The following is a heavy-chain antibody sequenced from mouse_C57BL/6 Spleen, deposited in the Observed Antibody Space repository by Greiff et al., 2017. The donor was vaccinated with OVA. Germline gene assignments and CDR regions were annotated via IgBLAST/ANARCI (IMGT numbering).Heavy chain of an antibody. D-gene: IGHD2-4*01. Sequence: QVQLQQPGAELVMPGASVKLSCKASGYTFTSYWMHWVKQRPGQGLEWIGEIDPSDSYTNYNQKFKGKSTLTVDKSSSTAYMQLSSLTSEDSAVYYCAGGNDYHYFDYWGQGTTLTVSS. CDR3: AGGNDYHYFDY. V-gene: IGHV1-69*01. J-gene: IGHJ2*01. CDR1: GYTFTSYW. CDR2: IDPSDSYT.